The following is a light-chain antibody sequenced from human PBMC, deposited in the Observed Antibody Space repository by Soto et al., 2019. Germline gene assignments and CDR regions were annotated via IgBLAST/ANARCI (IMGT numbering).Light chain of an antibody. CDR1: SSDVGTYDS. V-gene: IGLV2-14*03. CDR3: SSYRTSGTLYV. J-gene: IGLJ1*01. Sequence: QSVLTQPASVSASPGQSISISCTGTSSDVGTYDSVSWYQQHSGKAPKLIIYEVTSRPSGVSNRFSGSQAGHTASLTISGLQPEDEGDYYCSSYRTSGTLYVFGTGTKLTVL. CDR2: EVT.